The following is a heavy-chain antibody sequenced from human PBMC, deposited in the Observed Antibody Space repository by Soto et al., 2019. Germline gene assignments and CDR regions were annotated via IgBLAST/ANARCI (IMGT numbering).Heavy chain of an antibody. V-gene: IGHV3-23*01. D-gene: IGHD1-26*01. CDR2: FSGGQYST. J-gene: IGHJ3*02. CDR3: ARKNNGASYHSDDPCDT. CDR1: GFTFSAYA. Sequence: EVQLLESGGGLVQPGGSLRLSCAASGFTFSAYAVSWVRQAPGKGLEWVSGFSGGQYSTYYTDSVKGRFTISRDNSNNMVYLQMNSLRAEDTAVYYCARKNNGASYHSDDPCDTWGRGTMVTVSS.